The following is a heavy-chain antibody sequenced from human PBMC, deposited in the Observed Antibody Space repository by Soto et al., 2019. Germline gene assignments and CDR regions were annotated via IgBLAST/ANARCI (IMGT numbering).Heavy chain of an antibody. D-gene: IGHD6-19*01. CDR3: ARHAGMGSGWYCIVYFDY. Sequence: QLQLQESGPGLVKPSETLSLTCTVSGGSISSSSYYWGWIRQPPGKGLEWIGSIYYSGSTYDNPSLKGRVALSVDTAKNQSSLQLSSVTAAYTAVYYCARHAGMGSGWYCIVYFDYWGQGTLVTVSS. CDR2: IYYSGST. J-gene: IGHJ4*02. V-gene: IGHV4-39*01. CDR1: GGSISSSSYY.